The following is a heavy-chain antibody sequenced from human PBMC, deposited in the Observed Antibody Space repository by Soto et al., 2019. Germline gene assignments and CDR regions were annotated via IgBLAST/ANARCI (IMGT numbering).Heavy chain of an antibody. V-gene: IGHV3-33*01. Sequence: QVQLVESGGGVVQPGRSLRLSCAASGFTFSSYGMHWVRQAPGKGLEWVAVIWYDGSNKYYADSVKGRFTISRDNSKNTLYLQMNSLRAEDTAVYYCARARDGSGSAYYYYYYMDVWGKGTTVTVSS. D-gene: IGHD3-10*01. CDR3: ARARDGSGSAYYYYYYMDV. CDR1: GFTFSSYG. J-gene: IGHJ6*03. CDR2: IWYDGSNK.